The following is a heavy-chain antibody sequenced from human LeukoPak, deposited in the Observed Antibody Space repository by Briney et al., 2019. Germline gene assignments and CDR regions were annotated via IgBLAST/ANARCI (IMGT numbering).Heavy chain of an antibody. D-gene: IGHD1-14*01. CDR1: GFTFRSPL. Sequence: GGSLRLSCAPSGFTFRSPLMHWVRHAQGTGVVWVVSFKRDGTATNYADSVEGPFTISRDNAKNTLYLQMNRLRVEGTAVFYWVRKVATGDWGQGNLVTVSS. CDR2: FKRDGTAT. J-gene: IGHJ4*02. CDR3: VRKVATGD. V-gene: IGHV3-74*01.